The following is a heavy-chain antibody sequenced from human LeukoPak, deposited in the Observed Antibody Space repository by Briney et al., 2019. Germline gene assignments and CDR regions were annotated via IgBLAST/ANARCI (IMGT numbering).Heavy chain of an antibody. J-gene: IGHJ4*02. CDR3: ARANGGGLDY. Sequence: GASVKVSCKTSGYTFTTYYMHWVRQAPGQGLEWLAIIHPTDGNTSYTQKIQGRVTMTRDTATRTVYLELSSLRSDATAVYLCARANGGGLDYWGQGTLITVSS. D-gene: IGHD7-27*01. CDR2: IHPTDGNT. V-gene: IGHV1-46*01. CDR1: GYTFTTYY.